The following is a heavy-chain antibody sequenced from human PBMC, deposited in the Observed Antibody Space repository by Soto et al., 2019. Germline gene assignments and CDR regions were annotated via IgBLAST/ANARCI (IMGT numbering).Heavy chain of an antibody. Sequence: QVQLVQSGAEVKKPGASVTVSCRASGDSFTGYYMHWVRQAPGQGLEWMGWINPNSGVTKYAQKFQGWVTMTRYTSMRTVYMELSRLRSDDTDVYYCARESVGATAPLDYYYFYRAVWGTGTTVPVSS. CDR2: INPNSGVT. V-gene: IGHV1-2*04. CDR3: ARESVGATAPLDYYYFYRAV. J-gene: IGHJ6*03. CDR1: GDSFTGYY. D-gene: IGHD3-16*01.